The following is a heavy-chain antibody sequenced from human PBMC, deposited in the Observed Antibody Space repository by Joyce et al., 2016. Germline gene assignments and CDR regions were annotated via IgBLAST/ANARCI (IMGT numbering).Heavy chain of an antibody. Sequence: QLHLQESGPGLVKPSETLSLTCTVSGGSMSSISFYGGWIRQPLGKGLEWIGSISYSGKTYYNPALKSRVTTSIDTSKNEFCLDLTSVTAADTAVYYCARLYSGNSVDYWGQGTLVTVSS. D-gene: IGHD4-23*01. CDR2: ISYSGKT. CDR3: ARLYSGNSVDY. CDR1: GGSMSSISFY. V-gene: IGHV4-39*01. J-gene: IGHJ4*02.